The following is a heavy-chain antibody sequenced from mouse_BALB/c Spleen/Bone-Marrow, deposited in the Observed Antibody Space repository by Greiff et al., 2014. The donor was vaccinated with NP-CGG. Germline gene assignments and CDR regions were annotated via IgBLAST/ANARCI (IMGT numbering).Heavy chain of an antibody. CDR2: IDTANGNT. CDR1: GFNIKDTY. CDR3: ARYGNGLMDY. J-gene: IGHJ4*01. D-gene: IGHD2-1*01. Sequence: VQLQQPGAELVKPGASVKLSCTASGFNIKDTYMHWVKQRPEQGLEWIGRIDTANGNTKYDPKFQGKATITADTSSNTAYLQLSSLTSEDTAVYYCARYGNGLMDYWGQGTSATVSS. V-gene: IGHV14-3*02.